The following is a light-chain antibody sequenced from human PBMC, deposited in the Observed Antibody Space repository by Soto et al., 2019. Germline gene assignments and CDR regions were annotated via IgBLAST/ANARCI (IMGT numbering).Light chain of an antibody. Sequence: DIQMTQSPSTLSASVGDRVTITCRASESINNWLAWYQHKPGKAPQFLIFDASNLESGVPSRFSGSGSGTEFTLTISSLQPDDVATYYCQQYKSYRTFGQGTKVEIK. J-gene: IGKJ1*01. CDR3: QQYKSYRT. CDR1: ESINNW. CDR2: DAS. V-gene: IGKV1-5*01.